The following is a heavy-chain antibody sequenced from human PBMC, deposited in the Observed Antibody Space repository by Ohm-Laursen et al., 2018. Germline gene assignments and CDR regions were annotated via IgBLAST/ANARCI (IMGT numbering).Heavy chain of an antibody. Sequence: LRLSCAASGFSFITSWMTWVRQPPGKGLEWLGYFYWLGTTSYNPSLKSRLAMSLDTSKNQFSLRLNSVSAADTAVYYCARGLGYYFDLWGQGALVTVSS. CDR3: ARGLGYYFDL. D-gene: IGHD2-2*03. J-gene: IGHJ4*02. V-gene: IGHV4-59*01. CDR1: GFSFITSW. CDR2: FYWLGTT.